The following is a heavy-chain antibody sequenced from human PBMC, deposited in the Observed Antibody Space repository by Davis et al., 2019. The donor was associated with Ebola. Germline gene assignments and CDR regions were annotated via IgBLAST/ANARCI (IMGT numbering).Heavy chain of an antibody. CDR1: GYTFTSYD. CDR2: MNPNSGNT. J-gene: IGHJ2*01. D-gene: IGHD6-19*01. V-gene: IGHV1-8*01. Sequence: AASVKVSCKASGYTFTSYDINWVRQAPGQGLEWMGWMNPNSGNTGYAQKFQGRVTMTRNTSISTAYMELSSLRSEDTAVYYCARGKAVAGRPYGWYFDLWGRGTLVTVSS. CDR3: ARGKAVAGRPYGWYFDL.